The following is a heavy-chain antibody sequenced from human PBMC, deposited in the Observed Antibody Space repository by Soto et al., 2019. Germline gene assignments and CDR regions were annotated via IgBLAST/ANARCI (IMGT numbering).Heavy chain of an antibody. V-gene: IGHV3-30*18. CDR1: GFIFSSYG. CDR3: AKDMRPRDEYSSSSTVAYYYGMDV. CDR2: ISYDGNNK. Sequence: QVQLVESGGGVVQPGRSLRLSCAASGFIFSSYGIHWVRQAPGKGLEWVTVISYDGNNKYYVDSVKGRFTISRDNSKNTLSLQMNSLRAEDTAVYFCAKDMRPRDEYSSSSTVAYYYGMDVWGQGTTVTVSS. J-gene: IGHJ6*02. D-gene: IGHD6-6*01.